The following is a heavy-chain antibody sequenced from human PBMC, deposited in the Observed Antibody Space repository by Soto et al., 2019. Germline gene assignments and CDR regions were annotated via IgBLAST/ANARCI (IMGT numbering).Heavy chain of an antibody. CDR2: MYTNGTT. D-gene: IGHD2-15*01. CDR1: GLTVSCHY. J-gene: IGHJ3*01. V-gene: IGHV3-53*01. Sequence: EVYLVESGGGLLQPGGSLRLSCVASGLTVSCHYMTWVRQFPGNGLEWVSAMYTNGTTYYADSVKGRFTISRDNSKNTLYLQMNSLKAEDTAVYYCARSPPQLWPHPGGIDLWGQGTMVTVSS. CDR3: ARSPPQLWPHPGGIDL.